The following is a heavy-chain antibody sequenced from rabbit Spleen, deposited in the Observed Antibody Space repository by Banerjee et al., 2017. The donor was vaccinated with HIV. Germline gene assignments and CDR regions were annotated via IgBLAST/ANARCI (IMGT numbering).Heavy chain of an antibody. V-gene: IGHV1S40*01. CDR1: GVSFSSNYY. Sequence: QSLEESGGDLVKPGASLTLTCTASGVSFSSNYYMCWVRQAPGKGLECIACIYGDRSGSTYYANWAKGRFTISRTSSTTVTLEMTSLTAADTATYFCARGSAAMTMVITGFYLNLWGPGTLVTVS. CDR2: IYGDRSGST. J-gene: IGHJ4*01. CDR3: ARGSAAMTMVITGFYLNL. D-gene: IGHD2-1*01.